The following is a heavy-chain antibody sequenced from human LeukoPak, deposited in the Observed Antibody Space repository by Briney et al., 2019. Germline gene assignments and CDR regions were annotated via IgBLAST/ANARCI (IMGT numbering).Heavy chain of an antibody. V-gene: IGHV4-59*01. CDR1: GGSISSYY. D-gene: IGHD6-19*01. CDR3: AREFKSGWYDDYFDY. J-gene: IGHJ4*02. CDR2: IYYSGST. Sequence: KASETLSLTYTVSGGSISSYYWSWIRQPPGEGLEWIGYIYYSGSTNYNPSLKSRVTISVDTSKNQFSLKLSSVTAADTAVYYCAREFKSGWYDDYFDYWGQGTLVTVSS.